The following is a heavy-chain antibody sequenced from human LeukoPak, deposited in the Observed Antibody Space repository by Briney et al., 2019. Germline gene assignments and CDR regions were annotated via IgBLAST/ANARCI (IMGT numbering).Heavy chain of an antibody. CDR3: ARGGNSVGPFDY. V-gene: IGHV5-51*01. CDR2: IYPGDSDT. D-gene: IGHD4-23*01. CDR1: GYRFSDFW. Sequence: GESLKISCQGSGYRFSDFWIAWVRQMPGKGLEWMGIIYPGDSDTRYSPSFQGQVTISADKSISTAYLQWSSLKASDTAMYYCARGGNSVGPFDYWGQGTLVTVSS. J-gene: IGHJ4*02.